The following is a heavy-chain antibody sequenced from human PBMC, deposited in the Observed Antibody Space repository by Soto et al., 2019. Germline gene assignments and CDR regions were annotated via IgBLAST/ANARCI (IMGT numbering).Heavy chain of an antibody. CDR1: GGTFSSYT. CDR3: ASDARGSSWFP. Sequence: QVQLVQSGAAVKKPGSSVKVSCKASGGTFSSYTISWVRQAPGQGLEWMGRIIPILGIANYAQKFQGRVTITADKSTSTAYMELSSLRSEDTAVYYCASDARGSSWFPWGQGTLVTVSS. J-gene: IGHJ5*02. D-gene: IGHD6-13*01. CDR2: IIPILGIA. V-gene: IGHV1-69*02.